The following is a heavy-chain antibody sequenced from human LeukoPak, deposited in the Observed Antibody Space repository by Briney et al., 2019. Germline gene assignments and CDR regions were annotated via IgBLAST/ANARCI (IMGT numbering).Heavy chain of an antibody. J-gene: IGHJ5*02. CDR2: INPNSGGT. V-gene: IGHV1-2*02. CDR3: AREYYGDYKNWFDP. CDR1: GYTFTGYC. D-gene: IGHD4-17*01. Sequence: ASVKVSCKASGYTFTGYCMHWVRQAPGQGLEWMGWINPNSGGTNYAQKFQGRVTMTRDTSISTAYMELSRLRSDDTAVYYCAREYYGDYKNWFDPWGQGTLVTVSS.